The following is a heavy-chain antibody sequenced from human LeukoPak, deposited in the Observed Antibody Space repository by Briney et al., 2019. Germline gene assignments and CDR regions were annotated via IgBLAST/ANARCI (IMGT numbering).Heavy chain of an antibody. CDR1: GFSLSTSGMR. V-gene: IGHV2-70*04. CDR2: IDWDDDK. CDR3: ALTIAVAGIVDY. Sequence: SGPTLVNPTQTLTLTCTFSGFSLSTSGMRVSWIRQPPGKALEWLARIDWDDDKFYSTSLKIRLTISKDTSKNQVVLTMTNMDPVDTATYYCALTIAVAGIVDYWGQGTLVTVSS. D-gene: IGHD6-19*01. J-gene: IGHJ4*02.